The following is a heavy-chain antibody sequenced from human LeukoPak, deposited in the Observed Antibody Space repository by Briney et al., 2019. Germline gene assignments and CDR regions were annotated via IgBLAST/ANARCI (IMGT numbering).Heavy chain of an antibody. CDR3: ARPGYYYGSGSYYSYFDY. V-gene: IGHV4-59*12. CDR1: GGSISSSY. J-gene: IGHJ4*02. D-gene: IGHD3-10*01. CDR2: IYYSGTT. Sequence: SETLSLTCTVSGGSISSSYWSWIRQPPGKGLEWIGCIYYSGTTNYNPSLKSRVTISVDTSKNQFSLKLSSVTAADTAVYYCARPGYYYGSGSYYSYFDYWGQGTLVTVSS.